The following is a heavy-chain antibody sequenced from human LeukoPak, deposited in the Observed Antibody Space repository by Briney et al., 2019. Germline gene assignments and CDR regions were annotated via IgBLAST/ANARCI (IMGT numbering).Heavy chain of an antibody. V-gene: IGHV3-21*05. D-gene: IGHD3-10*01. CDR2: ISRSGSFI. Sequence: GGSLRLSCAASGFTFSGSAMHWVRQAPGKGLEWVSYISRSGSFISYTDSVKGRFTISRDNAKNSLYLQMNSLRADDTAVYYCAREGPMLRGVIGGKIDYWGQGTVVTVSS. CDR1: GFTFSGSA. CDR3: AREGPMLRGVIGGKIDY. J-gene: IGHJ4*02.